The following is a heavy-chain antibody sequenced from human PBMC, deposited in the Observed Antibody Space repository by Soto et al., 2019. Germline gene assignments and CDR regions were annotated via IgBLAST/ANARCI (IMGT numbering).Heavy chain of an antibody. CDR3: AKDAFLEWLLYRGYMDV. CDR2: ISWNSGRI. CDR1: GFTFDDYA. Sequence: GGSLRLSCAASGFTFDDYAMHWVRQAPGKGLEWVSGISWNSGRIGYADSVKGRFTISRDNAKNSLYLQMNSLRAEDTALYYCAKDAFLEWLLYRGYMDVWGKGTTVTVSS. V-gene: IGHV3-9*01. J-gene: IGHJ6*03. D-gene: IGHD3-3*01.